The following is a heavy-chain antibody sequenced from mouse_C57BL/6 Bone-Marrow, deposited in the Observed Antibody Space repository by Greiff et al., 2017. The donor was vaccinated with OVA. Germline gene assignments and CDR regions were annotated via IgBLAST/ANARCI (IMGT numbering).Heavy chain of an antibody. J-gene: IGHJ3*01. D-gene: IGHD2-2*01. CDR1: GFTFSNYW. CDR3: AEGMVTGFAY. Sequence: EVQLVESGGGLVQPGGSMKLSCVASGFTFSNYWMNWVRQSPEKGLEWVAQIRLKSDNYSTHYAESVKGRFTISSDDSKSSVYLQMTNLRAEDTGIYYCAEGMVTGFAYWGQGTLVTVSA. V-gene: IGHV6-3*01. CDR2: IRLKSDNYST.